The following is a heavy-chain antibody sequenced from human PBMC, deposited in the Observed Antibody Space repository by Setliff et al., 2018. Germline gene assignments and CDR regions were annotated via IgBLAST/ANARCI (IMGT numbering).Heavy chain of an antibody. D-gene: IGHD2-15*01. J-gene: IGHJ4*02. V-gene: IGHV4-39*07. Sequence: PSETLSLTCSVSGGSISSSNFYWVWIRQPPGKGLEWIGSIYYGGNSNYDTNYNPSLKSRVTILSDTSKNQFSLILSSVTAADTAVYYCASERESASRQTYFDSWGQGTLVTVSS. CDR3: ASERESASRQTYFDS. CDR2: IYYGGNSNYDT. CDR1: GGSISSSNFY.